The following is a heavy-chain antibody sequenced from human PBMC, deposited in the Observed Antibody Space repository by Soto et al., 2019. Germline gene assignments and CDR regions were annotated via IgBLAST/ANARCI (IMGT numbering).Heavy chain of an antibody. CDR2: ISYDGSHK. V-gene: IGHV3-30*18. D-gene: IGHD3-10*01. CDR3: AKDRGYGSGSYPDY. J-gene: IGHJ4*02. Sequence: QVQLVESGGGVVQPGRSLRLACEASGFPFRSYGMHWVRQAPGKGREWVAVISYDGSHKYDADSVKGRFTISRDNSKNTLYLQMNSLRAEDTAVYYCAKDRGYGSGSYPDYWGQGTLVTVSS. CDR1: GFPFRSYG.